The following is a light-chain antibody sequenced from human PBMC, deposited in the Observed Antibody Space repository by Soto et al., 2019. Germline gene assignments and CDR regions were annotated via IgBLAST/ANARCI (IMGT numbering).Light chain of an antibody. CDR1: QGVSSN. CDR2: GAS. J-gene: IGKJ1*01. CDR3: QQYDNWPRT. V-gene: IGKV3-15*01. Sequence: EIVMTQSPVTLSVSPGERAILSCRASQGVSSNLAWYQQKPGQAPRLLIYGASTRATGIPARFSGSGSGTEFTLTINRLQSEDFTVYYCQQYDNWPRTFGRGTKVEIK.